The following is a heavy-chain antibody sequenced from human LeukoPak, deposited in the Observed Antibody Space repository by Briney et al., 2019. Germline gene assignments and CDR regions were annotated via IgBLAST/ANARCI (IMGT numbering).Heavy chain of an antibody. J-gene: IGHJ4*02. CDR2: IRYDGSNK. V-gene: IGHV3-30*02. CDR1: GFTFSSYG. Sequence: GGSLRLSCAASGFTFSSYGMHWVRQAPGKGLEWVAFIRYDGSNKYYADSVKGRFTISRDNSKNTLYLQMNSLRAEDTAVYYCAKDRGYYDSSGCYLYWGQGTLVIVSS. D-gene: IGHD3-22*01. CDR3: AKDRGYYDSSGCYLY.